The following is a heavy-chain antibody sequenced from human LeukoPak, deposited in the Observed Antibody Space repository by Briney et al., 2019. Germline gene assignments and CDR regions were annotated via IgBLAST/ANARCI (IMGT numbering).Heavy chain of an antibody. Sequence: PGGSLRLSCAASGFTFSSYAMHWVRQAPGKGLEWVAVIWYDGSNKYYADSVKGRFTISRDDSKNTLYLQMNSLRAEDTAVYYCARDDNYYGSGSYYRSVEYWGQGTLVTVSS. CDR1: GFTFSSYA. D-gene: IGHD3-10*01. CDR2: IWYDGSNK. CDR3: ARDDNYYGSGSYYRSVEY. V-gene: IGHV3-33*08. J-gene: IGHJ4*02.